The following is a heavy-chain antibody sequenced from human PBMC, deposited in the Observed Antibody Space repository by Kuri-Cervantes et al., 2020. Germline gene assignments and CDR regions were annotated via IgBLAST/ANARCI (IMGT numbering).Heavy chain of an antibody. V-gene: IGHV1-46*01. CDR2: INPSGGST. CDR1: GGTFSSYA. Sequence: ASVKVSCKASGGTFSSYAISWVRQAPGQGLEWMGIINPSGGSTSYAQKFQGRVTMTRDTSTSTVYMELSSLRSEDTAVYYCARDRQLLWFGELSHYYYYGMDVWGQGTTVADSS. CDR3: ARDRQLLWFGELSHYYYYGMDV. D-gene: IGHD3-10*01. J-gene: IGHJ6*02.